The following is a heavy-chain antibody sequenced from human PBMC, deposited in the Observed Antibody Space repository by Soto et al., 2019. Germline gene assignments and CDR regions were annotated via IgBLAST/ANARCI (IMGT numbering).Heavy chain of an antibody. J-gene: IGHJ5*02. Sequence: QVQLVQSGAEVKKPGSSVKVSCKASGGTFSSYAISWVRQAPGQGLEWMGGIIPIVGTANNAQRFQGRVTSTADECTSPPYMELTRLSAEDTAVYYCARKTVLLNFDPWGQGPLVTVSS. CDR1: GGTFSSYA. CDR2: IIPIVGTA. V-gene: IGHV1-69*19. CDR3: ARKTVLLNFDP. D-gene: IGHD3-10*01.